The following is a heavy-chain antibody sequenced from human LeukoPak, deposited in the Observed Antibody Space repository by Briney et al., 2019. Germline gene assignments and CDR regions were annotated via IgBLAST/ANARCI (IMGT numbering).Heavy chain of an antibody. CDR2: ISGSGGST. Sequence: PGGSPRLSCAASGFTFSSYAMSWVRQAPGKGLEWVSAISGSGGSTYYADSVKGRFTISRDNSKNTLYLQMNSLRAEDTAVYYCARLGHGAVVVPAASTNYFDYWGQGTLVTVSS. CDR1: GFTFSSYA. D-gene: IGHD2-2*01. V-gene: IGHV3-23*01. J-gene: IGHJ4*02. CDR3: ARLGHGAVVVPAASTNYFDY.